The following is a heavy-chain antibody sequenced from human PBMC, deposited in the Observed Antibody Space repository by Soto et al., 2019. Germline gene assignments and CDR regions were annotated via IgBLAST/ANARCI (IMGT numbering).Heavy chain of an antibody. CDR2: ISYNGGT. Sequence: SETLSLTCTVSGGSISSYFWSWIRQPPGKGLEWIGYISYNGGTNYNPSLKSRVTISLDTSKNQFSLKLSSMTAADTAVYYCARDRGSSGWSDYWGQGTLVTVSS. CDR3: ARDRGSSGWSDY. CDR1: GGSISSYF. J-gene: IGHJ4*02. D-gene: IGHD6-19*01. V-gene: IGHV4-59*01.